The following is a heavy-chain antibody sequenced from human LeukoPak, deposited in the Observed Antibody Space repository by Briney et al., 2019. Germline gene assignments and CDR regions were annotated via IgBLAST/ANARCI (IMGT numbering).Heavy chain of an antibody. CDR1: GFTFSSSW. Sequence: GGSLRLSCAASGFTFSSSWMSWVRQAPGKGLEWVANIKKDESEKHYVGSVKGRFTISRDNAKNSLFLQLNSLRVEDTAVYYCASGGWLDYWGQGTLVTVSS. CDR2: IKKDESEK. V-gene: IGHV3-7*01. J-gene: IGHJ4*02. D-gene: IGHD6-19*01. CDR3: ASGGWLDY.